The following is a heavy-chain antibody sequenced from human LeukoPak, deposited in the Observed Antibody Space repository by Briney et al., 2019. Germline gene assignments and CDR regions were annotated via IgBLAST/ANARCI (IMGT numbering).Heavy chain of an antibody. D-gene: IGHD6-19*01. CDR3: ARRGYSSGWYAY. V-gene: IGHV4-34*01. CDR2: INHSGST. Sequence: SETLSLTCAVYGGSFSGYYWSWIRQPPGKGLEWIGEINHSGSTNYNPSLKSRVTISVDTSKNQFSLKLSSVTAADTAVYYWARRGYSSGWYAYWGQGTLVTVSS. CDR1: GGSFSGYY. J-gene: IGHJ4*02.